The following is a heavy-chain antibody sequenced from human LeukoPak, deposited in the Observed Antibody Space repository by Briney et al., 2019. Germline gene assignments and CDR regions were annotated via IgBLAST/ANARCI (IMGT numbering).Heavy chain of an antibody. CDR1: GFTFSSYP. J-gene: IGHJ4*02. CDR2: ISSDGSNK. Sequence: GGSLRLSCAASGFTFSSYPLHWVRQAPGKGLEWVAVISSDGSNKYYADSVKGRFTISRDNSKNTLYLQMNSLRPEDTAVYYFARGGGGGLCSGGTCYSSAHFDYWGQGTLVTVSS. D-gene: IGHD2-15*01. CDR3: ARGGGGGLCSGGTCYSSAHFDY. V-gene: IGHV3-30-3*01.